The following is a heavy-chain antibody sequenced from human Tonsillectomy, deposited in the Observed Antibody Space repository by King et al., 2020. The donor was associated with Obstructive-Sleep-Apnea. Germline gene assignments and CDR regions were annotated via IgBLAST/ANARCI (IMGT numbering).Heavy chain of an antibody. CDR3: ARTIVVVVAATYYFDS. Sequence: VQLQQWGAGLLKPSETLSLTCAVYGGSFSGYYWNWLRQPPGKGLEWIGEINHSGRTNCNPSLKSRVTISVDTSKNQFSLNLSSVTAADTAVYYCARTIVVVVAATYYFDSWGQGTLVTVSS. D-gene: IGHD2-15*01. V-gene: IGHV4-34*01. J-gene: IGHJ4*02. CDR1: GGSFSGYY. CDR2: INHSGRT.